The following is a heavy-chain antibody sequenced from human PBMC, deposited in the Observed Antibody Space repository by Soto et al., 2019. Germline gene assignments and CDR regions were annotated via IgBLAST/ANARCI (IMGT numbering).Heavy chain of an antibody. CDR2: ISGSGVNT. D-gene: IGHD2-15*01. CDR1: GFTFSSYA. V-gene: IGHV3-23*01. J-gene: IGHJ4*02. CDR3: AKGVLGHCNGGSCYPLDY. Sequence: QSGGSLRLSCEASGFTFSSYAMSWVRQAPGKGLEWVAAISGSGVNTYHADSVKGRFSISRDNSNNTVSLQMNSLRAEDTAIYYRAKGVLGHCNGGSCYPLDYWGQGTLVTVSS.